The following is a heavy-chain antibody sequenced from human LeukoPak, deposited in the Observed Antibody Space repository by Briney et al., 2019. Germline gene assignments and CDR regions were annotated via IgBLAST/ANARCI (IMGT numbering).Heavy chain of an antibody. Sequence: ASVKVSCKASGYTFTSYGISWVRQAPGRGLEWMGWISAYNGNTNYAQKLQGRVTMTTDTSTSTAYMELRSLRSDDTAVYYCARVPPFDDYVWGSYPLDYWGQGTLVTVSS. V-gene: IGHV1-18*01. CDR2: ISAYNGNT. CDR1: GYTFTSYG. J-gene: IGHJ4*02. D-gene: IGHD3-16*02. CDR3: ARVPPFDDYVWGSYPLDY.